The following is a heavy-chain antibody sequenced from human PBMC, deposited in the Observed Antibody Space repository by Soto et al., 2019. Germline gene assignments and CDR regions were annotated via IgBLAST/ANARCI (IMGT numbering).Heavy chain of an antibody. CDR2: FYWDDTK. CDR3: ARKGYGDYPLDY. CDR1: GFSLSTSGVG. J-gene: IGHJ4*02. Sequence: QITLRESGPTLVKPTQTLTLTCTFSGFSLSTSGVGVGWIRQPPGKALEWLAVFYWDDTKHYSPSLKSRLTITKDTSKNQVVLTMTNMDPVDTATYFCARKGYGDYPLDYWGQGTLVTVSS. V-gene: IGHV2-5*02. D-gene: IGHD4-17*01.